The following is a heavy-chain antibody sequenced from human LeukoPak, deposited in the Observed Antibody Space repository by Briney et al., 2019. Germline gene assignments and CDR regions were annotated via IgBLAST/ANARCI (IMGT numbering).Heavy chain of an antibody. V-gene: IGHV3-23*01. CDR3: AKGGQDFDFWRFDL. CDR2: ISDTGGRT. Sequence: PGGSLRLSCAASGFTFSDSAVSWVRHSPGEGLKWVSSISDTGGRTYYADSVKGRFTITRDNSRNTVNLQMNGLRAGDTARYYCAKGGQDFDFWRFDLWGQGILVIVSS. CDR1: GFTFSDSA. J-gene: IGHJ5*02. D-gene: IGHD3-3*01.